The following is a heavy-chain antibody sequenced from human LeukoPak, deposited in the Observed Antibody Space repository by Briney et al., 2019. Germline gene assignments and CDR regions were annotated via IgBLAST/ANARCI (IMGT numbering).Heavy chain of an antibody. CDR3: ARSYYYDSSGYYGYFDY. Sequence: GASVKVSCKASGGTFSSYAISWVRQAPGQGLEWMGRIIPILGIANYAQKFQGRVTITADKSTSTVYMELSSLRSEDTAVYYCARSYYYDSSGYYGYFDYWGQGTLVTVSS. CDR1: GGTFSSYA. D-gene: IGHD3-22*01. CDR2: IIPILGIA. J-gene: IGHJ4*02. V-gene: IGHV1-69*04.